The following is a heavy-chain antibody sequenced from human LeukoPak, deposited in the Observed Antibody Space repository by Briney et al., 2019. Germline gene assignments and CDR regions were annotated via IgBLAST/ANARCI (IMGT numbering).Heavy chain of an antibody. CDR2: INPNSGGT. CDR3: AGGSSGYYLRFDY. J-gene: IGHJ4*02. V-gene: IGHV1-2*02. D-gene: IGHD3-22*01. CDR1: GYTFTGYY. Sequence: ASVKVSCKASGYTFTGYYMHWVRQAPGQGLEWMGWINPNSGGTNYAQKFQGRVTMTRDTPISTAYMELSRLRSDDTAVYYCAGGSSGYYLRFDYWGQGTLVTVSS.